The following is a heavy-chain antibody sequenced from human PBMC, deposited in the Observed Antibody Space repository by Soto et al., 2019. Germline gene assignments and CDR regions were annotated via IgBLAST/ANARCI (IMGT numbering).Heavy chain of an antibody. J-gene: IGHJ6*02. D-gene: IGHD6-6*01. CDR3: ARDLAIEYSSSSGYRYYYYYGMDV. V-gene: IGHV1-2*04. Sequence: ASVKVSCKASGYTFTGYYMHWVRQAPGQGLEWMGWINPNSGGTNYAQKFQGWVTMTRDTSISTAYMELSRLRSDDTAVYYCARDLAIEYSSSSGYRYYYYYGMDVWGQGTTVTVSS. CDR1: GYTFTGYY. CDR2: INPNSGGT.